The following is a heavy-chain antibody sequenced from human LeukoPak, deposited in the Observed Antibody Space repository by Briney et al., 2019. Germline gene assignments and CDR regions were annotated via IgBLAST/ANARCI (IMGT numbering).Heavy chain of an antibody. V-gene: IGHV3-23*01. Sequence: PGGSLRLSCAASGFTFSSYAMSWVRQAPGKGLEWVSAISGSGGSTYYADSVKGRFAISRDNSKNTLYLQMNSLRAEDTAVYYCAKQTAYNSGWFHYWGQGTLVTVSS. CDR2: ISGSGGST. CDR1: GFTFSSYA. CDR3: AKQTAYNSGWFHY. D-gene: IGHD6-19*01. J-gene: IGHJ4*02.